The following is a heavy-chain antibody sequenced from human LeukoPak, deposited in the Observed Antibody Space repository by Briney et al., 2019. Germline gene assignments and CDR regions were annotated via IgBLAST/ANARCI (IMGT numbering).Heavy chain of an antibody. D-gene: IGHD6-13*01. CDR2: INPSGGST. V-gene: IGHV1-46*01. Sequence: ASVKVSCKASGYTFTSYYMHWVRQAPGQGLEWMGIINPSGGSTSYAQKFQGRVTMTRDTSTSTVYMELSSLRSEDTAVYYCAREGPYRKAAGTRWFDPWGQGTLVTVSS. J-gene: IGHJ5*02. CDR1: GYTFTSYY. CDR3: AREGPYRKAAGTRWFDP.